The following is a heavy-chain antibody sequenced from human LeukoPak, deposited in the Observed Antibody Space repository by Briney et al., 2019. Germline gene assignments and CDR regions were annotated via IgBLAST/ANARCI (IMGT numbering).Heavy chain of an antibody. V-gene: IGHV1-46*01. CDR1: GYAFTDYF. Sequence: ASVKVSCKASGYAFTDYFLHWERQAPGQGLEWMGITNTGNGDTNYAQKFKGRVTMTRDTSTSTVYMELSSLTSEDTAVYYCAREKSGGYFDYWGLGTQVTVSS. CDR3: AREKSGGYFDY. J-gene: IGHJ4*02. D-gene: IGHD3-10*01. CDR2: TNTGNGDT.